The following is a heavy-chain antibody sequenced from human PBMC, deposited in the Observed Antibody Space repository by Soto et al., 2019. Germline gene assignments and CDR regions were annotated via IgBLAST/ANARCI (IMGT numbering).Heavy chain of an antibody. CDR1: GDSITGSY. D-gene: IGHD1-26*01. Sequence: PSETLSLTCTDSGDSITGSYWSWIRQPPGKTLEWIGYIYHSGTTTYNPSRKSRVSISVDTSKNQFSLRLTSVIAADTAVYYCARDMPYAAGSLAGCDYWGQGILVTVSS. J-gene: IGHJ4*02. V-gene: IGHV4-59*01. CDR2: IYHSGTT. CDR3: ARDMPYAAGSLAGCDY.